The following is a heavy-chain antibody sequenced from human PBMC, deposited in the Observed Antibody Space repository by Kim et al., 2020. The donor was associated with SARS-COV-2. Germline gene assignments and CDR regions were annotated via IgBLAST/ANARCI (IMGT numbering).Heavy chain of an antibody. V-gene: IGHV3-30*18. CDR2: ISYDGSNK. CDR1: GFTFSSYG. D-gene: IGHD6-13*01. CDR3: AKPLAKAAAGTAGDY. J-gene: IGHJ4*01. Sequence: GGSLRLSCAASGFTFSSYGMHWVRQAPGKGLEWVAVISYDGSNKYYADSVKGRFTISRDNSKNTLYLQMNSLRAEDTAVYYCAKPLAKAAAGTAGDYWG.